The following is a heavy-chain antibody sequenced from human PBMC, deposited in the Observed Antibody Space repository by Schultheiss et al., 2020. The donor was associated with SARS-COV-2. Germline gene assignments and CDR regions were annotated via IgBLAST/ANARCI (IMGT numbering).Heavy chain of an antibody. CDR3: VRGRSAAGDFYGFDS. D-gene: IGHD6-25*01. Sequence: GSLRLSCAVYGESFSGHFWTWIRQPPGKGLEWIGEVNHSGLTNYSPSLKSRVTMSVTASKKQFSLSLRSVTAADTALYYCVRGRSAAGDFYGFDSWGQGTVLTVSS. CDR1: GESFSGHF. J-gene: IGHJ4*02. CDR2: VNHSGLT. V-gene: IGHV4-34*01.